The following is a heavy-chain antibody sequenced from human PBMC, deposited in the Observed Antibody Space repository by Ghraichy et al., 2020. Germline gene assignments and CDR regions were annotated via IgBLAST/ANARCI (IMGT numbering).Heavy chain of an antibody. V-gene: IGHV3-49*03. CDR2: IRSKAYGGTT. CDR1: GFTFGDYA. J-gene: IGHJ4*02. Sequence: GGSLRLSCTASGFTFGDYAMSWFRQAPGKGLEWVGFIRSKAYGGTTEYAASVKGRFTISRDDSKSIAYLQMNSLKTEDTAVYYCTRDSTDSSGWWRGGDYWGQGTLVTVSS. D-gene: IGHD6-19*01. CDR3: TRDSTDSSGWWRGGDY.